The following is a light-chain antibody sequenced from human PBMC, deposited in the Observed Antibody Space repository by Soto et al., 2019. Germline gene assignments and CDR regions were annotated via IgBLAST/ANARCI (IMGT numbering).Light chain of an antibody. Sequence: EIVLTQSPDTLSVSPGESATLSCRASQSIRTKLAWYQHRPGQAPRLLIYVVSNRATGIPARFSGSGSGAEFTLTISSLQSEDCAIYYCQQYDNWPPEYTFGQGTKVEIK. CDR3: QQYDNWPPEYT. V-gene: IGKV3-15*01. J-gene: IGKJ2*01. CDR1: QSIRTK. CDR2: VVS.